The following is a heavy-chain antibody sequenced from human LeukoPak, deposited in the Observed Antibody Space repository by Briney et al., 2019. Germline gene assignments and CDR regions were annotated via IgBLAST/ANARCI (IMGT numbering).Heavy chain of an antibody. D-gene: IGHD3-10*01. CDR3: AKDLSYGSLWFDP. CDR2: IWYDGSRT. V-gene: IGHV3-33*06. Sequence: GGSLRLSCAASGFTFSSHGMQWVRQAPGKGLEWVALIWYDGSRTNYVDSVMGRFTISRDSSKNTLYLQMDDLRVEDTAVYFCAKDLSYGSLWFDPWGQGTLVTVSS. J-gene: IGHJ5*02. CDR1: GFTFSSHG.